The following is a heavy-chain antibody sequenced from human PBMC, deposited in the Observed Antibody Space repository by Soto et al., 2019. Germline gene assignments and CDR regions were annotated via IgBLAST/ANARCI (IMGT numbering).Heavy chain of an antibody. V-gene: IGHV1-2*04. Sequence: ASVKVSCKASGYTFTGYYMHWVLQAPGQGLEWMGWINPNSGGTNYAQKFQGWVTMTRDTSISTAYMELSRLRSDDTAVYYCARSENCSSTSCHLADYYYGMDVWGQGTTVTVSS. CDR2: INPNSGGT. D-gene: IGHD2-2*01. CDR1: GYTFTGYY. CDR3: ARSENCSSTSCHLADYYYGMDV. J-gene: IGHJ6*02.